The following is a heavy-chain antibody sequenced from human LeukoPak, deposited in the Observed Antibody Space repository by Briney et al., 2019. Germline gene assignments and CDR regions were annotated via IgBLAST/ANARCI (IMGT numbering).Heavy chain of an antibody. CDR3: ARGRVLRYFDWLWSFDY. CDR2: ISGGGDGT. J-gene: IGHJ4*02. CDR1: GFTFSSYI. V-gene: IGHV3-23*01. Sequence: PGGSLRLSCAASGFTFSSYIMNWVRQAPGKGLEWVSAISGGGDGTYYADSVKGRFTISRDNSKNTLYLQMNSLRAEDTAVYYCARGRVLRYFDWLWSFDYWGQGTLVTVSS. D-gene: IGHD3-9*01.